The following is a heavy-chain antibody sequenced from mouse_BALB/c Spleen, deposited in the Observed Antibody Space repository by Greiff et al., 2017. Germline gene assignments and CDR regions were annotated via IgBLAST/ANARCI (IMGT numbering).Heavy chain of an antibody. CDR2: ISSGGSYT. CDR3: SRGITTATRVHYYAMDY. CDR1: GFTFSSYA. V-gene: IGHV5-9-4*01. D-gene: IGHD1-2*01. J-gene: IGHJ4*01. Sequence: EVKLLESGGGLVKPGGSLKLSCAASGFTFSSYAMSWVRQSPEKRLAWVAEISSGGSYTYYPDTVTGRFTISRDNAKNTLYLEMSSLRSEDTAMYYCSRGITTATRVHYYAMDYWGQGTSVTVSS.